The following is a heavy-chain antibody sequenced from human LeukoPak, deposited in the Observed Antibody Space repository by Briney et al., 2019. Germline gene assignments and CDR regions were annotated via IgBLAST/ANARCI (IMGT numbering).Heavy chain of an antibody. D-gene: IGHD3-16*01. CDR1: GGSISSYY. Sequence: SETLSVICSVSGGSISSYYWSWIRQPPGKGLEWIGSIYYSGSTYYNPSLKSRVTISVDTSKNQFSLKLSSVTAADTAVYYCARAPGYDSVWGSIVDYWGQGTLVTVSS. V-gene: IGHV4-59*12. J-gene: IGHJ4*02. CDR2: IYYSGST. CDR3: ARAPGYDSVWGSIVDY.